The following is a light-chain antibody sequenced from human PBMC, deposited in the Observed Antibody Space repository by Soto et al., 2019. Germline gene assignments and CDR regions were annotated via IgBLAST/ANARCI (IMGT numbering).Light chain of an antibody. CDR1: QSVINY. V-gene: IGKV3-11*01. CDR3: QQRANWPVT. CDR2: DTS. Sequence: EIVLTQSPATLSLSPGERATLSCRASQSVINYLAWYQQKPGQAPRLLIYDTSNRATGIPARFSGSGSGTDFTLIISSLEPEDFAVYYCQQRANWPVTCGGGTKVEIK. J-gene: IGKJ4*01.